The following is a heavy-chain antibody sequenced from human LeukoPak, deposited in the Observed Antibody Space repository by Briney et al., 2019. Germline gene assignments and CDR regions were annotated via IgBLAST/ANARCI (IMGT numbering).Heavy chain of an antibody. D-gene: IGHD3-10*01. CDR2: MSWNSGSI. J-gene: IGHJ4*02. CDR1: GFTFDDYV. Sequence: GGSLRLSCAASGFTFDDYVMHWVRQAPGRGLEWVSGMSWNSGSIGYADSVKGRFTIYRDNAKKSLYLQMNSLSPEDTALYYCARALWFGETFPAYWGQGTLVTVSS. V-gene: IGHV3-9*01. CDR3: ARALWFGETFPAY.